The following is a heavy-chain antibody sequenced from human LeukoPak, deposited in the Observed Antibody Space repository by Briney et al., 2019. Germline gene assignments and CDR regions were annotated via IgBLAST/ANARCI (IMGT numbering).Heavy chain of an antibody. Sequence: PSQTKSLTCTVSGGSITSGDYYCSWIRQPPGKGLEWIGYIYYSGSTYYNPSLKSRVTISVDTSKNQFSLKLSSVTAADTAVYYCARGYQLRPFDYWGQGTLVTVSS. J-gene: IGHJ4*02. CDR1: GGSITSGDYY. D-gene: IGHD2-2*01. V-gene: IGHV4-30-4*08. CDR2: IYYSGST. CDR3: ARGYQLRPFDY.